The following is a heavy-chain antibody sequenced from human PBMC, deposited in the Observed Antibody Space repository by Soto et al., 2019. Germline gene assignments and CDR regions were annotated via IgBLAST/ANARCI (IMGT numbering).Heavy chain of an antibody. CDR3: ARVGYCSSTPCWPIGYFEY. Sequence: SETLSLTCAVYGGSFSGYYWSWIRQPPGKGLEWVGYIIPSGSTNYNPSLKSRVTISVDTSENQFSLKLTSVTAADTAVYYCARVGYCSSTPCWPIGYFEYWGQGTLVTVSS. J-gene: IGHJ4*02. CDR2: IIPSGST. CDR1: GGSFSGYY. V-gene: IGHV4-34*12. D-gene: IGHD2-2*01.